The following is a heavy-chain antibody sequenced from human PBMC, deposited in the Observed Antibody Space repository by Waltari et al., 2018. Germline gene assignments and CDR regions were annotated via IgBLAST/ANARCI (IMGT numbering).Heavy chain of an antibody. Sequence: EVQLVESGGGLVKPGGSLRLSCAASGFTFSSYSMNWVRQAPGKGREWVSSISSSSSYIYYADSVKGRFTISRDNAKNSLYLQMNSLRAEDTAVYYCARRYCSGGSCYPFDYWGQGTLVTVSS. CDR3: ARRYCSGGSCYPFDY. V-gene: IGHV3-21*01. J-gene: IGHJ4*02. CDR1: GFTFSSYS. D-gene: IGHD2-15*01. CDR2: ISSSSSYI.